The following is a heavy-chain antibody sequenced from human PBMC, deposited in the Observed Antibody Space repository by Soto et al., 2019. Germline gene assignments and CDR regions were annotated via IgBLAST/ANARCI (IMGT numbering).Heavy chain of an antibody. CDR3: ARMGYYYDSSGYYFLFDY. Sequence: LETLSLTCTVSCGSVSSGSYYWSWIRQPPGKGLEWIGYIYYSGNTNYNPSLKSRLTISVDTAKNQFSLKLISVTAADTAVYYCARMGYYYDSSGYYFLFDYWGQGTLVTVSS. J-gene: IGHJ4*02. V-gene: IGHV4-61*01. D-gene: IGHD3-22*01. CDR2: IYYSGNT. CDR1: CGSVSSGSYY.